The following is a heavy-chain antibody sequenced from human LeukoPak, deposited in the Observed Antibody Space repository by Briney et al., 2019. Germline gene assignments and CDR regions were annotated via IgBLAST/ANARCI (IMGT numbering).Heavy chain of an antibody. D-gene: IGHD3-16*01. Sequence: SETLSLTCAVSGGSISSYYWSWIRQPPGKGLEWIGYIYSSGSTDYNPSLKSRVTISVDTSKSQFSLKLSSVTAADTAIYYCARDPSTFYFDYWGQGALVTVSS. V-gene: IGHV4-59*01. J-gene: IGHJ4*02. CDR2: IYSSGST. CDR1: GGSISSYY. CDR3: ARDPSTFYFDY.